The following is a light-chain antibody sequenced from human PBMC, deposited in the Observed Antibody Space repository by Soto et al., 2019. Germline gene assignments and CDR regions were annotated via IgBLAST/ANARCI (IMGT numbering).Light chain of an antibody. CDR3: QQHNNWPPWA. CDR1: QSVRSK. Sequence: EIVMTQSPATLSVSPGERATLSCRASQSVRSKLAWYQQKPGQAPRLLIYGASTRATGIPARFSGSGSGTEFTLTISSLQSEDFAVYYCQQHNNWPPWAFGRGTKVEIK. CDR2: GAS. J-gene: IGKJ1*01. V-gene: IGKV3-15*01.